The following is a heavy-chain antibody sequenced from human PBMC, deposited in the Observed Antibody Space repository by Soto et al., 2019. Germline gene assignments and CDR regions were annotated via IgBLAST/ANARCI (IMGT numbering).Heavy chain of an antibody. J-gene: IGHJ4*02. CDR1: GFIFSAHW. Sequence: QPGGSLRLSCGTSGFIFSAHWMAWVRQAPGKGLEWVANINQDGSETNFVDSMKGRFTISRDNARNSVYLQMNRLRAEDTAVYYCARALVNGGDYWGQGTLVTVSS. D-gene: IGHD2-8*02. V-gene: IGHV3-7*01. CDR2: INQDGSET. CDR3: ARALVNGGDY.